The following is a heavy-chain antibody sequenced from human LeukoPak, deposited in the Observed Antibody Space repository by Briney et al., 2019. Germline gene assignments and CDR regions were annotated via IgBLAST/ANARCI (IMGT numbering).Heavy chain of an antibody. CDR3: AREREMATPRFDY. CDR2: IIPILGIA. V-gene: IGHV1-69*04. J-gene: IGHJ4*02. D-gene: IGHD5-24*01. CDR1: GYTFTSYA. Sequence: SVKVSCKASGYTFTSYAISWVRQAPGQGLEWMGRIIPILGIANYAQKFQGRVTITADKSTGTAYMELSSLRSEDTAVYYCAREREMATPRFDYWGQGTLVTVSS.